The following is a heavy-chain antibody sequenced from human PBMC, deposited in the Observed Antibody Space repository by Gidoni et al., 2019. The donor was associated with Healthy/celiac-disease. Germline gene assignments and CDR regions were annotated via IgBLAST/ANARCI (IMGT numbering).Heavy chain of an antibody. J-gene: IGHJ6*02. CDR1: GYTFTGYY. CDR2: INPNSGGT. V-gene: IGHV1-2*06. D-gene: IGHD6-13*01. CDR3: ARRRYSSSWYDDYYYGMDV. Sequence: QVQLVQSGAEVKKPGASVKVSCKASGYTFTGYYMHWVRQAPGQGLEWMGRINPNSGGTNYAQKFQGRVTMTRDMSISTAYMELSRLRSDDTAVYYCARRRYSSSWYDDYYYGMDVWGQGTTVTVSS.